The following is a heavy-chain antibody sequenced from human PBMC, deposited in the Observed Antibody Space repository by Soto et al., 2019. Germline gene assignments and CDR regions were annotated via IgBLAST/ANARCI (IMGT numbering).Heavy chain of an antibody. V-gene: IGHV4-4*07. CDR3: AREFGEPYYYYGMDV. CDR1: GGSISSYY. D-gene: IGHD3-10*01. J-gene: IGHJ6*02. CDR2: IYTSGST. Sequence: ETLSLTCTVSGGSISSYYLSWIRQPAGKGLEWIGRIYTSGSTNYNPSLKSRVTMSVDTSKNQFPLKLSSVTAADTAVYYCAREFGEPYYYYGMDVWGQGTTVTVSS.